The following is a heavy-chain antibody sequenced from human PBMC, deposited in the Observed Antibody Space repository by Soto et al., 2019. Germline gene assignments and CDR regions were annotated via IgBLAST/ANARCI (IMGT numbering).Heavy chain of an antibody. D-gene: IGHD1-1*01. J-gene: IGHJ6*02. CDR1: GFTVSSNY. Sequence: EVQLVESGGGLVQPGGSLRLSCAASGFTVSSNYMSWVRQAPGKGLEWVSVIYSGGSTYYADSVKGRFTISRDNSKNTLCLQMNSLRAEDRAVYYCARGWGTGTTFYYGMDVWGQGTTVTVSS. CDR2: IYSGGST. CDR3: ARGWGTGTTFYYGMDV. V-gene: IGHV3-66*01.